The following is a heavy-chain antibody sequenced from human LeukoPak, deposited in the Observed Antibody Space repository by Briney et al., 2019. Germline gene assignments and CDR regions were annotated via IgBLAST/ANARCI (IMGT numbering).Heavy chain of an antibody. V-gene: IGHV3-74*01. D-gene: IGHD3-3*01. CDR2: VNGVGTDK. CDR1: GFTFSRHY. CDR3: TRDWDHYDFWSGPKTYYYYGMDV. Sequence: GGSLRLSCAASGFTFSRHYMHWFRQAPGKGLVWVSRVNGVGTDKIYADSVKGRFTISGDNSKNTLYLQMNSLRVEDTAMYYCTRDWDHYDFWSGPKTYYYYGMDVWGQGTTVTVSS. J-gene: IGHJ6*02.